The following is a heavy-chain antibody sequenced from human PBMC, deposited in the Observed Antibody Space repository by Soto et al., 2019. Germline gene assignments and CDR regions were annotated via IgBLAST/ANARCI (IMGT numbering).Heavy chain of an antibody. CDR1: GFTFSSYA. CDR3: AKVGRYSSSWYQNYYYYGMDV. V-gene: IGHV3-23*01. J-gene: IGHJ6*02. D-gene: IGHD6-13*01. CDR2: ISGSGGST. Sequence: EVQLLESGGGLVQPGGSLRLSCAASGFTFSSYAMSWVRQAPGKGLEWVSAISGSGGSTYYADSVKGRFTISRDNSKNTLYLQMNSLRAEDTAVYYCAKVGRYSSSWYQNYYYYGMDVWGQGTTVTVSS.